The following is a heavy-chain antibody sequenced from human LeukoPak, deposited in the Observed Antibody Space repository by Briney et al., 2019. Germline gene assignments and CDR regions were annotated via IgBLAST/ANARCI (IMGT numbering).Heavy chain of an antibody. Sequence: WGSLRLSCAASGFTVSSNYMSWVRQAPGKGLEWVSVIYSGGSTYYADSVKGRFTISRDNSKNTLYLQMNSLRAEDTAVYYCARDGLERLSFFDYWGQGTLVTVSS. CDR3: ARDGLERLSFFDY. CDR2: IYSGGST. V-gene: IGHV3-53*01. CDR1: GFTVSSNY. J-gene: IGHJ4*02. D-gene: IGHD1-1*01.